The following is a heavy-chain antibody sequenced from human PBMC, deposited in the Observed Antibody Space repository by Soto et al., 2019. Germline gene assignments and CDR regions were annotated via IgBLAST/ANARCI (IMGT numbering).Heavy chain of an antibody. CDR3: AKDLKTMAGGIYYLAFDI. CDR1: GFTFSSYA. J-gene: IGHJ3*02. Sequence: EVQLLESGGGLVQPGGSLRLSCAASGFTFSSYAMSWVRQAPGKGLEWVSAISGSGGSTYYADSVKGRFTISRDNSKNTLYLQMNSLRAEDTAVYYCAKDLKTMAGGIYYLAFDIWGQGTMVTVSS. V-gene: IGHV3-23*01. CDR2: ISGSGGST. D-gene: IGHD1-26*01.